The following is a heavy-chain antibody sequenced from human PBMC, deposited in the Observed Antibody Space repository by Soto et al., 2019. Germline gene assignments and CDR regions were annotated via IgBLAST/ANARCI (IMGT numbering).Heavy chain of an antibody. J-gene: IGHJ5*02. CDR2: IYATGTT. Sequence: PSETLSLTCTVSGASISGFYWSWIRKSAGKGLEWIGRIYATGTTDYNPSLKSRVMMSVDTSKKQFSLKLRSVTAADTAVYYCVRDGTKTLRDWFDPWGQGIPVTVS. V-gene: IGHV4-4*07. CDR3: VRDGTKTLRDWFDP. CDR1: GASISGFY. D-gene: IGHD1-1*01.